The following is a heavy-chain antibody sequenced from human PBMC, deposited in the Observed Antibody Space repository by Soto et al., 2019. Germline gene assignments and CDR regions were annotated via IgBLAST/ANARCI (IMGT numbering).Heavy chain of an antibody. J-gene: IGHJ3*02. CDR3: VREYKDGNEYHQTDAFDI. CDR2: IKGDGSST. V-gene: IGHV3-74*01. Sequence: GGSLRLSCAASGFTLSSSWMHWVSHDPGKGLVWVSRIKGDGSSTGYADSVKGRFTISRDNAKNTLYLQMNSLRAEDAAVYYCVREYKDGNEYHQTDAFDIWGQGTRVTVSS. CDR1: GFTLSSSW. D-gene: IGHD6-6*01.